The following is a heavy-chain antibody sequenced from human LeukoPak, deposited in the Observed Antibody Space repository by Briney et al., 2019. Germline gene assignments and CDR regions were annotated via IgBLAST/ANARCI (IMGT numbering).Heavy chain of an antibody. J-gene: IGHJ4*02. CDR2: IYYSGST. Sequence: PSETLSLTCTVSGSSISSYYWSRIRQPPGKGLEWIGYIYYSGSTNYNPSLKSRVTISVDTSKNQFSLKLSSVTAADTAVYYCARQAAAGTLRYWGQGTLVTVSS. CDR1: GSSISSYY. V-gene: IGHV4-59*08. D-gene: IGHD6-13*01. CDR3: ARQAAAGTLRY.